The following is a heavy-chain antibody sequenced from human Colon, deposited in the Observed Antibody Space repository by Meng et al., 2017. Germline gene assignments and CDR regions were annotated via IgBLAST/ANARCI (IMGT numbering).Heavy chain of an antibody. CDR2: INWNGEST. CDR1: GFTFDEYG. CDR3: ARDSPYSSSWYAGMDV. Sequence: GESLKISCAASGFTFDEYGMNWVRQAPGKGLEWVSGINWNGESTAYVDSVKGRFTISRDNAKNSLYLQMNSVRVEDTALYYCARDSPYSSSWYAGMDVWGQGTTVTVS. J-gene: IGHJ6*02. V-gene: IGHV3-20*04. D-gene: IGHD6-13*01.